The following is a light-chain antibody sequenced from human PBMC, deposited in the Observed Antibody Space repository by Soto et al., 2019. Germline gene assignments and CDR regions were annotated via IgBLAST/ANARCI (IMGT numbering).Light chain of an antibody. V-gene: IGKV3-20*01. CDR3: QQYGTAPRT. J-gene: IGKJ1*01. CDR2: GAS. CDR1: ESVSTAF. Sequence: EIVLTQSPGTLSLSPGERATLFCMASESVSTAFLAWYHQKPGQAPRLLIYGASYRAAGIPDRFSGSGSGTDFTLTISRLEPEDFGVYYCQQYGTAPRTFGQGTKVEIK.